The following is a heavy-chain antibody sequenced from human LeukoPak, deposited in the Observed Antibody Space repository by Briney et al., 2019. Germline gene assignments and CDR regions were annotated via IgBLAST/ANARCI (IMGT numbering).Heavy chain of an antibody. CDR3: AKSSGYGGIDFDF. D-gene: IGHD4-23*01. Sequence: PGGSLRLSCAVSGFTFSNYRMSWVRQAPGKGLEWVANIKQDGSDKYYVDSVKGRFTISKDNAKNSLYPQMNSLRAEDTAVYYCAKSSGYGGIDFDFWGQGTLVTVSS. CDR1: GFTFSNYR. CDR2: IKQDGSDK. J-gene: IGHJ4*02. V-gene: IGHV3-7*02.